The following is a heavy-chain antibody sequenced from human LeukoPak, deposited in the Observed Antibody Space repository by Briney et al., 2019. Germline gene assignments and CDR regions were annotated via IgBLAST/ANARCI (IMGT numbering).Heavy chain of an antibody. CDR1: GYTFTGYS. J-gene: IGHJ4*02. CDR3: ARVPDFWSGYYGGEYYFDY. V-gene: IGHV1-2*02. D-gene: IGHD3-3*01. CDR2: INPNSGGT. Sequence: EASVKVSCKASGYTFTGYSMHWVRQTPGQGLEWMGWINPNSGGTNYAQKFQGRVTMTRDTSISTAYMELSRLRSDDTAVYYCARVPDFWSGYYGGEYYFDYWGQGTLVTVSS.